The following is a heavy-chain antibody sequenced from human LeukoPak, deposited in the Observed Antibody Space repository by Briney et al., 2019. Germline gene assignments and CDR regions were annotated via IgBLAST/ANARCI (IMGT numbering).Heavy chain of an antibody. CDR2: IYTTGST. V-gene: IGHV4-61*02. CDR3: ARSPHLGSDGYGPWELPVPYFDY. Sequence: SETLSLTCTVSGGSISSGSYYWSWIRQPAGKGLDWIGRIYTTGSTNYNPSLKSRVTISVDTSKNQFSLKPSSVTAADTAVYYCARSPHLGSDGYGPWELPVPYFDYWGQGTLVTVSS. CDR1: GGSISSGSYY. D-gene: IGHD1-26*01. J-gene: IGHJ4*02.